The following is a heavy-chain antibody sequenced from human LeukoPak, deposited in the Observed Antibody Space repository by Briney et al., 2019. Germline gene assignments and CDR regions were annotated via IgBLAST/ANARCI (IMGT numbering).Heavy chain of an antibody. CDR3: ARLGDSGSTLNWFDP. CDR2: IYSSGST. D-gene: IGHD3-10*01. CDR1: GGSISSTNYY. J-gene: IGHJ5*02. Sequence: AETLSLTCTVSGGSISSTNYYWGWIRQPPGKGLEWISSIYSSGSTYYNPSLKSPVTIFVDTSKSQFSLKLSSVTAADTAVYYCARLGDSGSTLNWFDPWGQGTLVTVSS. V-gene: IGHV4-39*01.